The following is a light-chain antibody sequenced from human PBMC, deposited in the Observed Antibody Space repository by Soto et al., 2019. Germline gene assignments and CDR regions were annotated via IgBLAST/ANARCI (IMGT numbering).Light chain of an antibody. CDR1: QSIGDT. J-gene: IGKJ1*01. Sequence: EIVMTQSPATLSVSPGGRATLSCRASQSIGDTLAWYQQKPGQAPRLLIYGASSRVTGFPARFSGSGSGTDFTLNISSLQSDDFEVYYCQQYDNWPWTFGQGTKVDIK. CDR3: QQYDNWPWT. CDR2: GAS. V-gene: IGKV3-15*01.